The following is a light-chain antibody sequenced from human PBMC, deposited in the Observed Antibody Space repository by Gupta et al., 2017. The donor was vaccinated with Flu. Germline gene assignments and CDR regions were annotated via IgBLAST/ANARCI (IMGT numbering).Light chain of an antibody. CDR3: AAWDDGLNGVV. CDR2: STD. CDR1: RSNIGSNT. V-gene: IGLV1-44*01. Sequence: QSVLTQPPSLSGTPGQRVTISCSGRRSNIGSNTVNWYQQLPGSAPKVLMYSTDQRPSGVPDRLSGSKSGTSASLAISGLRSEDEADYYCAAWDDGLNGVVFGGGTKLTVL. J-gene: IGLJ3*02.